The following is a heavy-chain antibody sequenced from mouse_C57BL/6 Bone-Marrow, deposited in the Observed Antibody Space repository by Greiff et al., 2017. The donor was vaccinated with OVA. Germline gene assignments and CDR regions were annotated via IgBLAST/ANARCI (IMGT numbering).Heavy chain of an antibody. J-gene: IGHJ4*01. CDR2: IDPETGGT. D-gene: IGHD2-5*01. CDR1: GYTFTDYE. CDR3: TRRNYSNYEAMDY. V-gene: IGHV1-15*01. Sequence: QVQLQQSGAELVRPGASVTLSCKASGYTFTDYEMHWVKQTPVHGLEWIGAIDPETGGTAYNQKFKCKAILTADKSSSTAYMELRSLTSEDSAVYYCTRRNYSNYEAMDYWGQGTSVTVSS.